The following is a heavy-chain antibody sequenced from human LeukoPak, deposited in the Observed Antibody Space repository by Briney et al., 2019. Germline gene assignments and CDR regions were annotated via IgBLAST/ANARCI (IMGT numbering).Heavy chain of an antibody. V-gene: IGHV4-39*07. CDR1: GGSISSGGYY. D-gene: IGHD6-13*01. J-gene: IGHJ4*02. Sequence: SETLSPTCTVSGGSISSGGYYWGWIGQPPGKGLEWIGSIYYSGSTYYNPSLKSRVTISVDTSKNQFSLKLSSVTAADTAVYYCARDRQQLVRGDYFDYWGQGTLVSVSS. CDR2: IYYSGST. CDR3: ARDRQQLVRGDYFDY.